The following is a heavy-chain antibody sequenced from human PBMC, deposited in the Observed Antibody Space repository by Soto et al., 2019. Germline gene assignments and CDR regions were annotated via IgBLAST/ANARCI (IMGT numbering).Heavy chain of an antibody. Sequence: GGSLRLSCAASGFTFSSYAMSWVRQAPGKGLEWVSAISGSGGSTYYADSVKGRFTISRDNSKNTLYLQMNSLRAEDTAVYYCANDQQWLVQGGDNWFDPWGQGTLVTVSS. CDR3: ANDQQWLVQGGDNWFDP. CDR1: GFTFSSYA. J-gene: IGHJ5*02. V-gene: IGHV3-23*01. D-gene: IGHD6-19*01. CDR2: ISGSGGST.